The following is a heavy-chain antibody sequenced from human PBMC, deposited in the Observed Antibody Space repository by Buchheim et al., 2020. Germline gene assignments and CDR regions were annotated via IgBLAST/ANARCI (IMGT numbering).Heavy chain of an antibody. J-gene: IGHJ6*03. V-gene: IGHV3-7*01. CDR3: ARDPGQTYYYFYMDV. Sequence: EVQLVESGGGLVQPGGSLRLSCAVSEFTSSIYWMSWVRQAPGKGLEWVAHINQDGSEKYYVDSVKGRFTISRDNTKNSLFLQMNSLRAEDTAVYYCARDPGQTYYYFYMDVWGKGTT. CDR2: INQDGSEK. CDR1: EFTSSIYW.